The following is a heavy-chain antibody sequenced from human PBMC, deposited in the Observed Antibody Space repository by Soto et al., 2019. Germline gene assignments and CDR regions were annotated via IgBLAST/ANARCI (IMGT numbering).Heavy chain of an antibody. J-gene: IGHJ4*02. CDR3: ARDTPQLVPN. CDR1: AGTFSSYA. CDR2: IIPIFGTA. V-gene: IGHV1-69*13. Sequence: SVKVSCKASAGTFSSYAISWVRQAPGQGLEWMGGIIPIFGTANYAQKFQGRVTITADESTSTAYMELSSLRSEDTAVYYCARDTPQLVPNWGQGTLVTVSS. D-gene: IGHD6-6*01.